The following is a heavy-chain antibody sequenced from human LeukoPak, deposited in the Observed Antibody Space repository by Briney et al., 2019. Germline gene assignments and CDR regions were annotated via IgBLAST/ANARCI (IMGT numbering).Heavy chain of an antibody. D-gene: IGHD5-18*01. V-gene: IGHV4-34*01. J-gene: IGHJ4*02. CDR3: XXXXXXXAMVNAEAYFDY. Sequence: SETLSLTCAVYGGSFSGYYWSWIRQPPGKGLEWIGEINHSGSTNYNPSLKSRVTISVDTSKNQFSLKLSSVTAADTAVYYCXXXXXXXAMVNAEAYFDYWGQGTQVTVSS. CDR2: INHSGST. CDR1: GGSFSGYY.